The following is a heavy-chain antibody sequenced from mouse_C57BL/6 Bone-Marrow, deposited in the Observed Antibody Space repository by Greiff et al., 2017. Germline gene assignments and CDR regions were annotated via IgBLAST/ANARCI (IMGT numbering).Heavy chain of an antibody. D-gene: IGHD2-3*01. CDR2: IWGERST. Sequence: QVQLKESGPGLVAPSQRLSITCTVSGFSLTSYGVRWVRQPPGKGLEWLGGIWGERSTHYHSALISRLSISKDNSKSQVFLKLNSLQTDDTATYYCSKYDGNPNRYAMDYWCQGAPFTVSS. CDR1: GFSLTSYG. J-gene: IGHJ4*01. V-gene: IGHV2-3*01. CDR3: SKYDGNPNRYAMDY.